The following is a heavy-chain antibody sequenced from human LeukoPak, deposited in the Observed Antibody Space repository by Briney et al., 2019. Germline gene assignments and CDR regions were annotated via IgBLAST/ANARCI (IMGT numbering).Heavy chain of an antibody. CDR1: GYTFTGYY. J-gene: IGHJ4*02. Sequence: ASVEVSCKASGYTFTGYYMHWVRQAPGQGLEWMGWINPNSGGTNYAQKFQGRVTMTRDTSISTAYMELSRLRSDDTAVYYCARDWITMVRGVLDWGQGTLVTVSS. CDR3: ARDWITMVRGVLD. CDR2: INPNSGGT. D-gene: IGHD3-10*01. V-gene: IGHV1-2*02.